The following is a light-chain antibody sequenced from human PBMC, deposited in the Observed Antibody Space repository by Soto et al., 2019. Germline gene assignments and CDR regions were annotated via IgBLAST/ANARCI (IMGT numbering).Light chain of an antibody. CDR3: SSYAGSNNYV. J-gene: IGLJ1*01. CDR1: SSDVGAYNY. CDR2: EVS. Sequence: QSALTQPPSASGSPGQSVTISCTGTSSDVGAYNYLSWYQQHPGKAPKLMIYEVSKRPSGVPDRFSGSKSGNTASLTVSGLQAEVEADYYCSSYAGSNNYVFGTGTKLTVL. V-gene: IGLV2-8*01.